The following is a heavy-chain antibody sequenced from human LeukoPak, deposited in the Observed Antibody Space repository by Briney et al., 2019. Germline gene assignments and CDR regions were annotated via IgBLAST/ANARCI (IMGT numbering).Heavy chain of an antibody. CDR3: ARGPRSGGSGSYYYY. D-gene: IGHD3-10*01. J-gene: IGHJ4*02. V-gene: IGHV4-34*01. CDR1: GGSFSGYY. CDR2: INHSGST. Sequence: SETLSLTCAVYGGSFSGYYWSWIRQPPGKGLEWIGEINHSGSTNQNPSLKSRVTISVDTSKNQFSLKLSSVTAADTAVYYCARGPRSGGSGSYYYYWGQGPLVTVSS.